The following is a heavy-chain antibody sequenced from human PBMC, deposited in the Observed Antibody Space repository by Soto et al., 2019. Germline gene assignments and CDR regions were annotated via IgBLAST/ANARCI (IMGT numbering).Heavy chain of an antibody. D-gene: IGHD3-3*01. Sequence: PGGSLRLDCAASGFTFSSYAMSCVRKAPGKGLEWVSAISGSGGSTYYADSVKGRFTISRDNSKNTLYLQMNSLRAEDTAVYYCAKDLDFGVVIIQTDAFDICGQGTMVTVSS. CDR1: GFTFSSYA. CDR3: AKDLDFGVVIIQTDAFDI. CDR2: ISGSGGST. J-gene: IGHJ3*02. V-gene: IGHV3-23*01.